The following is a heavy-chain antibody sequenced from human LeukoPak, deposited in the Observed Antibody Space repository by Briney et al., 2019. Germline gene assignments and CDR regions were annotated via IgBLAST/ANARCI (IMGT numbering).Heavy chain of an antibody. Sequence: GSSVKVSCKASGGTFSSYAISWVRQAPGQGLEWMGGIIPIFGTANYAQKFQGRVTITTDESTSTAYMELSSLRSEDTAVYYCARDYGYSYGYEEWGSFDYWGQGTLVTVSS. V-gene: IGHV1-69*05. CDR3: ARDYGYSYGYEEWGSFDY. D-gene: IGHD5-18*01. CDR2: IIPIFGTA. J-gene: IGHJ4*02. CDR1: GGTFSSYA.